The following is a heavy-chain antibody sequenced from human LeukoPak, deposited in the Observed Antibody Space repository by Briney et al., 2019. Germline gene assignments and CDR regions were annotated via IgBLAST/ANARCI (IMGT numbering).Heavy chain of an antibody. CDR2: ISSISTYI. D-gene: IGHD3-10*01. Sequence: PGGSLRLSCAASGFTFSTYTMNWVRQAPGKGLEWVSSISSISTYIYYADSVKGRFTISRDNAKNSLYLQMNSLRAEDTAVYYCARFGEKGFDPWGQGTLVTVSS. CDR3: ARFGEKGFDP. CDR1: GFTFSTYT. V-gene: IGHV3-21*01. J-gene: IGHJ5*02.